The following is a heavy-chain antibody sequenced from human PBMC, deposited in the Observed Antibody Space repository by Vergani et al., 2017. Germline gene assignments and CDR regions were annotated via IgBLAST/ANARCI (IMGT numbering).Heavy chain of an antibody. CDR3: ASDPRVREAPGGRFEY. Sequence: QVQLVQSGSELKKPGASVKVSCKASGYTFTTYAMNWVRQAPGQGLEWMGWINTNTGNPTYAPGFTGRFVFSLDTSVSTTYLHISSLEPEDTAVYYCASDPRVREAPGGRFEYWGQGTLVTVSS. J-gene: IGHJ4*02. V-gene: IGHV7-4-1*02. CDR2: INTNTGNP. D-gene: IGHD3-10*01. CDR1: GYTFTTYA.